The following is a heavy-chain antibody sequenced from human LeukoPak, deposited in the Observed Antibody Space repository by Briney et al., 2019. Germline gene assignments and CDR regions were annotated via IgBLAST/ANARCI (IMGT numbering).Heavy chain of an antibody. D-gene: IGHD1-26*01. CDR1: GFSFSSYG. J-gene: IGHJ4*02. Sequence: GGSLRLSCAASGFSFSSYGMHWLRQAPGKGLEWVAVISYDGSNKYYADSVKGRFTISRDNSKNTLYLQMNSPRAEDTAVYYCAPYRLDYWGQGTLVTVSS. V-gene: IGHV3-30*03. CDR2: ISYDGSNK. CDR3: APYRLDY.